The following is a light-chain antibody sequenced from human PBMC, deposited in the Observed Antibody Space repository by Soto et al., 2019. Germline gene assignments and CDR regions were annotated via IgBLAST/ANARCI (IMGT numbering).Light chain of an antibody. CDR1: QSISSY. J-gene: IGKJ5*01. Sequence: DIQITQSPSSLSSSVLERVTITCGASQSISSYLNWYQQKPGKAPKLLIYAASSLQSGVPSRFSGSGSGTDFTLTISSLQPEDFATYYCQQSYSTPITFGQGTRLEI. V-gene: IGKV1-39*01. CDR2: AAS. CDR3: QQSYSTPIT.